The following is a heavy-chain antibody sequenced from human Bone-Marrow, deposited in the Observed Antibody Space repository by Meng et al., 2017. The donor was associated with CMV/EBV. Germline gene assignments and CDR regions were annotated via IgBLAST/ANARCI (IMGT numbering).Heavy chain of an antibody. CDR3: AREIAAAGYYYGMDV. D-gene: IGHD6-13*01. CDR2: IIPILGIA. V-gene: IGHV1-69*04. J-gene: IGHJ6*02. CDR1: GGTFSSYT. Sequence: SVKVSCKASGGTFSSYTISWVRQAPGQGLEWMGRIIPILGIANYAQKFQGRVTITADKSTSTAYMELSSLRSEDTAVYYCAREIAAAGYYYGMDVWGQGTTVTVSS.